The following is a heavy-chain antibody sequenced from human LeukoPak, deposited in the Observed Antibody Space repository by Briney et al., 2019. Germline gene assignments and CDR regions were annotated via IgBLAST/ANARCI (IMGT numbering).Heavy chain of an antibody. V-gene: IGHV3-48*03. Sequence: GGSLRLSCAASGFTFSSYEMNWVRQAPGKGLEWVPYISSSGSTIYYADSVKGRFTISRDNAKNSLYLQMNSLRAEDTAVYYCARGRGDYFDYWGQGTLVTVSS. CDR3: ARGRGDYFDY. CDR1: GFTFSSYE. D-gene: IGHD3-16*01. CDR2: ISSSGSTI. J-gene: IGHJ4*02.